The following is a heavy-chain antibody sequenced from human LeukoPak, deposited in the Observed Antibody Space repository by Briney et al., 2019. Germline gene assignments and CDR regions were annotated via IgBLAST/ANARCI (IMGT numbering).Heavy chain of an antibody. Sequence: GGSLRLSCIASGFSFSGHWMHWARQLPGKGLVWVSRISPTGSTTSYADSVKGRFTVSRDNAKNTLYLQVNNLRAEDTAVYYCARGPNSNWSGLDCWGQGTLLTVSS. CDR1: GFSFSGHW. J-gene: IGHJ4*02. CDR2: ISPTGSTT. D-gene: IGHD6-6*01. CDR3: ARGPNSNWSGLDC. V-gene: IGHV3-74*01.